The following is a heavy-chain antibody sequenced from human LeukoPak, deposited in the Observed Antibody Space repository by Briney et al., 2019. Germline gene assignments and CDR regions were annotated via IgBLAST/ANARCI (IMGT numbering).Heavy chain of an antibody. V-gene: IGHV4-59*01. D-gene: IGHD1-26*01. J-gene: IGHJ5*02. Sequence: SETLSLTCTVSGGSISSYYWSWIRQPPGKGLEWIGYIYYSGSTNYNPSLKSRVTISVDTSKNQFSLKLSSVTAADTAVYYCARAQIATSGSNWFDPWGQGTLVTVSS. CDR2: IYYSGST. CDR1: GGSISSYY. CDR3: ARAQIATSGSNWFDP.